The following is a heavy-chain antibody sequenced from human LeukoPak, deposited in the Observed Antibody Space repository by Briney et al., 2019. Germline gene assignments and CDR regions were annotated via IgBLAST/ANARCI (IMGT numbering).Heavy chain of an antibody. CDR3: ARSLAATYYFDY. J-gene: IGHJ4*02. V-gene: IGHV1-18*01. CDR2: ISAYNGNT. Sequence: ASVKVSCKASGYTFTSYGISWVRRAPGQGLEWMGWISAYNGNTNYAQKLQGRVTMTTDTSTSTAYMELRSLRSDDTAVYYCARSLAATYYFDYWGQGTLVTVSS. CDR1: GYTFTSYG. D-gene: IGHD2-15*01.